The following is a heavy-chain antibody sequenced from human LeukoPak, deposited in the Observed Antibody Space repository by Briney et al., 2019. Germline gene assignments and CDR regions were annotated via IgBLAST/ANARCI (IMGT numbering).Heavy chain of an antibody. CDR2: IIPILGIA. J-gene: IGHJ3*02. D-gene: IGHD6-13*01. Sequence: ASVKVSCKASGGTFSSYAISWVRQAPGQGLEWMGRIIPILGIANYAQKFQGRVTITADKSTSTAYMELSSLRSEDTAVYYCARDPWEQQPNRDAFDIWGQGTMVTVSS. V-gene: IGHV1-69*04. CDR3: ARDPWEQQPNRDAFDI. CDR1: GGTFSSYA.